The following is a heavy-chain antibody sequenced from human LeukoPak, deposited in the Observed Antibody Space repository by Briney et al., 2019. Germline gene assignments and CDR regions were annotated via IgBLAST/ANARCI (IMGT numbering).Heavy chain of an antibody. J-gene: IGHJ5*02. CDR3: ARLIVAAPDWFDP. V-gene: IGHV4-39*01. Sequence: SETLSLTCTVPGGSISSSSYYCGWIRQPPGKGLEWIGSIYYSGSTYYNPSLKSRVTISVDTSKNQFSLKLSSVTAADTAAYYSARLIVAAPDWFDPWGQGTLVTVSS. CDR1: GGSISSSSYY. D-gene: IGHD2-15*01. CDR2: IYYSGST.